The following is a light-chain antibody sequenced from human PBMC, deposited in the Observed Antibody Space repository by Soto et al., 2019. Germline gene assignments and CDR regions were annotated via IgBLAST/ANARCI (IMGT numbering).Light chain of an antibody. CDR3: SSFASSNTWV. V-gene: IGLV2-8*01. CDR2: EVT. Sequence: QSVLTQPPSASGSPGQSVTISCTGTSSDVGAYNYVSWYQQHAGKAPKLVIYEVTKRPSGVPDHFSGSKSANTASLTVSGLQAEDEADYYCSSFASSNTWVFGGGTKLTVL. CDR1: SSDVGAYNY. J-gene: IGLJ3*02.